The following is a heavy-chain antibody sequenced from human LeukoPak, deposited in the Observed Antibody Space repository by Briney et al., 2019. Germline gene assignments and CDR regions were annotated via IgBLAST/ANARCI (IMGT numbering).Heavy chain of an antibody. D-gene: IGHD3-22*01. CDR1: GFTFSSYG. CDR3: AREGFEYYYDSSGYSFLDY. V-gene: IGHV3-30*03. J-gene: IGHJ4*02. CDR2: ISYDGSNK. Sequence: PGRSLRLSCAASGFTFSSYGMHWVRQAPGKGLEWVAVISYDGSNKYYADSVKGRFTISRNNSKNTLYLQMNSLRAEDTAVYYCAREGFEYYYDSSGYSFLDYWGQGTLVTVSS.